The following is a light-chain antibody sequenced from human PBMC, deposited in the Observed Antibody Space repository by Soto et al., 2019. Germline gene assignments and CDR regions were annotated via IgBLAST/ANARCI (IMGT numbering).Light chain of an antibody. CDR2: DVS. CDR1: SSDVVGYNY. V-gene: IGLV2-14*01. CDR3: SSYTSSSTLGYV. Sequence: QSVLTQPASVSGSPGQSITISCTGTSSDVVGYNYVSWYQQHPGKAPKLMIYDVSNRPSGVSNRFPGSKSGNTASLTISGLQAEDEADYYCSSYTSSSTLGYVFGTGTKVTVL. J-gene: IGLJ1*01.